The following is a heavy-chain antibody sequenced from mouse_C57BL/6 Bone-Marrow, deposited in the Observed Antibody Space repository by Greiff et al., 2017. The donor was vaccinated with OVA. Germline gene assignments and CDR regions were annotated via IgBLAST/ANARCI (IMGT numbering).Heavy chain of an antibody. CDR3: ARSGTTVVDWYFDV. CDR2: ILPGSGST. J-gene: IGHJ1*03. V-gene: IGHV1-9*01. Sequence: QLKQSGAELMKPGASVKLSCKATGYTFTGYWIEWVKQRPGHGLEWIGEILPGSGSTNYNEKFKGKATFTADTSSNTAYMQLSSLTTEDSAIYYCARSGTTVVDWYFDVWGTGTTVTVSS. CDR1: GYTFTGYW. D-gene: IGHD1-1*01.